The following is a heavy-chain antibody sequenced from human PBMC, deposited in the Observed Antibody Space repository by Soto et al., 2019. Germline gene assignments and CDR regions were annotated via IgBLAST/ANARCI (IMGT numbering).Heavy chain of an antibody. D-gene: IGHD3-22*01. CDR3: ATRPYYDSSGYGPWDY. Sequence: ASVKVSCKVSGYTLTEVSMHWVRQAPGKGLEWMGGSDPEDGETIYAQKFRGRVTMTEDTSTDTAYMELSSLRSEDTAVYYCATRPYYDSSGYGPWDYWGQGTLVTVS. CDR2: SDPEDGET. CDR1: GYTLTEVS. V-gene: IGHV1-24*01. J-gene: IGHJ4*02.